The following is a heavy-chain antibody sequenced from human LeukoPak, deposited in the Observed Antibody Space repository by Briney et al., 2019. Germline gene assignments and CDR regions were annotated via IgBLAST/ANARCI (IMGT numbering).Heavy chain of an antibody. Sequence: SETLSLTCTVSGGSISSGDYYWSWLRQPPGQGLEWIGYIYYRASTYYNPSLKSRVIISVDTSKNQFSLKLSSMTAADTAVYYCARERTYCFDYWGQGTQVTVSS. V-gene: IGHV4-30-4*01. J-gene: IGHJ4*02. CDR3: ARERTYCFDY. CDR2: IYYRAST. CDR1: GGSISSGDYY.